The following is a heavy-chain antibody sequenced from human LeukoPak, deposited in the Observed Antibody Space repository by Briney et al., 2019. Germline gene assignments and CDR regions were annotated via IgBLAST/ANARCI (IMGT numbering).Heavy chain of an antibody. Sequence: PSETLSLTCTVTGGSFSTYYWSWIRQHPGKGLEWIGYIYYSGSTCYNPSLKSRVTISVDTSKNQFSLKLSSVAAADTAVYYCARNVDTAMVGGYYFDYWGQGTLVTVSS. CDR1: GGSFSTYY. D-gene: IGHD5-18*01. V-gene: IGHV4-59*06. CDR2: IYYSGST. CDR3: ARNVDTAMVGGYYFDY. J-gene: IGHJ4*02.